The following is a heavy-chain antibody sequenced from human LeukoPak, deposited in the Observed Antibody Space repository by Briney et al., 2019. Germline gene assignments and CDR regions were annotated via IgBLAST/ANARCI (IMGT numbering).Heavy chain of an antibody. CDR2: IRSKANSYAT. CDR1: GFTFSGSA. J-gene: IGHJ4*02. Sequence: GGSLRLSCAASGFTFSGSAMHWVRLASGKGLEWVGRIRSKANSYATAYAASVKGRFTISRDDSKNTAYLQMNSLKTEDTAVYYCTRQGSSGWPDYWGQGTLVTVSS. CDR3: TRQGSSGWPDY. D-gene: IGHD6-19*01. V-gene: IGHV3-73*01.